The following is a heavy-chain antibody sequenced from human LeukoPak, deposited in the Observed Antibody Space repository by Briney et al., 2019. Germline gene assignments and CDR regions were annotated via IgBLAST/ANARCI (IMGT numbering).Heavy chain of an antibody. CDR3: AKDRGSSGYYSTFDY. CDR1: GFTFSSYS. J-gene: IGHJ4*02. V-gene: IGHV3-48*04. CDR2: ISSSSSTI. D-gene: IGHD3-22*01. Sequence: GGSLRLSCAASGFTFSSYSMNWVRQAPGKGLEWVSYISSSSSTIYYADSVKGRFTISRDNTKNSLYLQMNSLRVEDTAVYYCAKDRGSSGYYSTFDYWGQGTLVTVSS.